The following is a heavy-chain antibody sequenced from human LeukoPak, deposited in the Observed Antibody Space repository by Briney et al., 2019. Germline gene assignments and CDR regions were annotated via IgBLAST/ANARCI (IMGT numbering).Heavy chain of an antibody. D-gene: IGHD4-17*01. CDR3: ARVTTVTRSPWSWGPKKIGQEVNWFDP. Sequence: GASVEVSCKASGYTFSDYSITWVRQAPGQGLEWMGWISPYNADTNYAQNFQGRVTMTTDRSTRTAYMELRNLRSDDTAVYYCARVTTVTRSPWSWGPKKIGQEVNWFDPWGQGTLITVS. V-gene: IGHV1-18*01. J-gene: IGHJ5*02. CDR2: ISPYNADT. CDR1: GYTFSDYS.